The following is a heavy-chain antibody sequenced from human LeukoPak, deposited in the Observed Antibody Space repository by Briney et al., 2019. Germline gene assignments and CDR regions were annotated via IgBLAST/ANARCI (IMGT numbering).Heavy chain of an antibody. Sequence: GGSLRLSCTASGFTFSTFWMTWVRQAPGKGLEWVANIKQDGSEQYYVDSVKGRFTISRDNAKNSLSLQMNSLRAEDTALYYCARGRGTYSLHYFDYWGQGSLVTVSS. D-gene: IGHD1-26*01. V-gene: IGHV3-7*04. CDR3: ARGRGTYSLHYFDY. CDR2: IKQDGSEQ. J-gene: IGHJ4*02. CDR1: GFTFSTFW.